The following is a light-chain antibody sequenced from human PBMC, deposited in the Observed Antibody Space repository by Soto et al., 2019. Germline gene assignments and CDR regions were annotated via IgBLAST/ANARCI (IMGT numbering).Light chain of an antibody. CDR1: QSVLYSSNNKNY. CDR3: QQYYSSPLT. Sequence: DIVMTQSPDSLAVSLGERATINCKSSQSVLYSSNNKNYLAWYQQKPGQPPKLLIYWASTRESGVPDRCSGSGSGTDFTLTICSLQAEDVAVYYCQQYYSSPLTFGGGTKVEI. CDR2: WAS. J-gene: IGKJ4*01. V-gene: IGKV4-1*01.